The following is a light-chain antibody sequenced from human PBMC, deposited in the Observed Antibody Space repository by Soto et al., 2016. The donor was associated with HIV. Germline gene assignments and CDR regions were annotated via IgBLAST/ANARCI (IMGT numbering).Light chain of an antibody. CDR2: MGS. J-gene: IGKJ1*01. CDR3: MQALQTPRT. V-gene: IGKV2-28*01. CDR1: QSLLHSNGNTY. Sequence: DIVMTQSPLSLPVSPREPASISCRSSQSLLHSNGNTYLDWYLQKPGQSPQHLIYMGSNRASAVPDRFSGSGSGTDFTLNISRVEAEDAGIYYCMQALQTPRTFGQGTKLGIK.